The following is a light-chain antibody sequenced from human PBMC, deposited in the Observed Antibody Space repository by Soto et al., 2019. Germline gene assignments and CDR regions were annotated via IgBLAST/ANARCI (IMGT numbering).Light chain of an antibody. J-gene: IGLJ3*02. V-gene: IGLV1-47*01. Sequence: QLVLTQPPSASGTPGQRVTISCSGSSSNIGSNYVYWYQQLPGTAPKLLIYRNNQRPSGVPDRFSGSKSGTSASLAISGLRSEDEADYYCAALDDSLSGWVFGGGTKVTVL. CDR2: RNN. CDR3: AALDDSLSGWV. CDR1: SSNIGSNY.